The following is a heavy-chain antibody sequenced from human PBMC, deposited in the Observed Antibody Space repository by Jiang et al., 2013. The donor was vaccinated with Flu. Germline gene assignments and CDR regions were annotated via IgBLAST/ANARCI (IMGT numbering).Heavy chain of an antibody. Sequence: GSGLVKPSETLSLTCTVSGGSISSSSYYWGWIRQPPGKGLEWIGSIYYSGSTYYNPSLKSRVTISVDTSKNQFSLKLSSVTAADTAVYYCASLPGGATSLNWGQGTLVTVSS. CDR3: ASLPGGATSLN. V-gene: IGHV4-39*01. D-gene: IGHD1-26*01. CDR1: GGSISSSSYY. CDR2: IYYSGST. J-gene: IGHJ4*02.